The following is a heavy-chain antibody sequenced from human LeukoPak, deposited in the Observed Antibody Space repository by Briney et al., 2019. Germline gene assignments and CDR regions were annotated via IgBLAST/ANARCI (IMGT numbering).Heavy chain of an antibody. CDR3: ASGSGSYYYWFVP. D-gene: IGHD3-10*01. V-gene: IGHV3-23*01. Sequence: GGSLRLSCTASGFAFRSYAMAWVRQAPGKGLEGVAAIGSDGDRVHEDSVKGRFTISRDNAKNSLYLQMNSLRAEDTAVYYCASGSGSYYYWFVPWGQGTLVTVPS. CDR1: GFAFRSYA. CDR2: IGSDGDR. J-gene: IGHJ5*02.